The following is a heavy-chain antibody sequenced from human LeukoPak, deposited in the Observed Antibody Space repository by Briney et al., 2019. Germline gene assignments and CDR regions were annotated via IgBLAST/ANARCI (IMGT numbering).Heavy chain of an antibody. J-gene: IGHJ4*02. CDR3: ARGVRSPKPTTVTTYYFDY. CDR2: INHSEST. Sequence: PSETLSLTCAVYGGSFSGYYWSWIRQPPGKGLEWIGEINHSESTNYNPSLKSRVTISVDTSKNQFSLKLSSVTAADTAVYYCARGVRSPKPTTVTTYYFDYWGQGTLVTVSS. CDR1: GGSFSGYY. D-gene: IGHD4-17*01. V-gene: IGHV4-34*01.